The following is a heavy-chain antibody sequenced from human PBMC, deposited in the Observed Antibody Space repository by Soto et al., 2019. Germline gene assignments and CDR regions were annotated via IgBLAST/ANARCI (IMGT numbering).Heavy chain of an antibody. J-gene: IGHJ4*02. D-gene: IGHD1-26*01. V-gene: IGHV3-74*01. CDR3: AKIKLVGFSSFDS. CDR2: INSDGSST. Sequence: PGGSLRLSCAAAGFTFSSYWMHWVRQAPGKGLVWVSRINSDGSSTNYADSVKGQFTISRDNAKNTLYLQMNSLRAEDTAVYYCAKIKLVGFSSFDSWGQGTLVTAPQ. CDR1: GFTFSSYW.